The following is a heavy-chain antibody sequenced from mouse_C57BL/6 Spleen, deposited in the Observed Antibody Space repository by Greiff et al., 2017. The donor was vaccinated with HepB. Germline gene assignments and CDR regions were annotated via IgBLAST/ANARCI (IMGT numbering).Heavy chain of an antibody. CDR2: IDPSDSYT. Sequence: QVQLQQSGAELVKPGASVKLSCKASGYTFTSYWMQWVKQRPGQGLEWIGEIDPSDSYTNYNQKFKGKATLTVDTSSSTAYMQLSSLTSEDSAVYYCARRTNWYAMDYWGQGTSVTVSS. D-gene: IGHD4-1*01. J-gene: IGHJ4*01. V-gene: IGHV1-50*01. CDR3: ARRTNWYAMDY. CDR1: GYTFTSYW.